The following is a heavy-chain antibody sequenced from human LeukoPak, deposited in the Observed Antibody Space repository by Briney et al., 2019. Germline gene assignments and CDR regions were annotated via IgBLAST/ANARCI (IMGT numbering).Heavy chain of an antibody. Sequence: GGSLRLSCAASGFTFSSYAMHWVRQAPRKGLDWVAFIRYDGSNKYYADSVKGRFTISRDNSKNTLYLQMNSLRAEDTAVYYCAKDSDDYYGSGSYQAPDYWGQGTLVTVSS. CDR2: IRYDGSNK. CDR3: AKDSDDYYGSGSYQAPDY. J-gene: IGHJ4*02. CDR1: GFTFSSYA. D-gene: IGHD3-10*01. V-gene: IGHV3-30*02.